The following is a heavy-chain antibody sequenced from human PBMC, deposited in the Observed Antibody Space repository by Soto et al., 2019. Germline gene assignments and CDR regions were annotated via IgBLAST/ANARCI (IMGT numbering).Heavy chain of an antibody. CDR1: GFTFSNAW. V-gene: IGHV3-23*01. D-gene: IGHD3-10*01. J-gene: IGHJ4*02. Sequence: GGSLRLSCAASGFTFSNAWMSWVRQAPGKGLEWVSAISGGAGDTYYADSVKGRFTISRDNSKNTLYLQMKSLRAEDTAIYYCAKSSRITLVRGVTDYWGQGTLVTVSS. CDR3: AKSSRITLVRGVTDY. CDR2: ISGGAGDT.